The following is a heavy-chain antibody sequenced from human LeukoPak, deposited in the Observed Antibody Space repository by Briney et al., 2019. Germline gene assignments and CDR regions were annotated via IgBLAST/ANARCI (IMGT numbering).Heavy chain of an antibody. CDR2: ISSSSSYI. Sequence: GSLRLSCAASGFTFSSYSMNWVRQAPGKGLEWVSSISSSSSYIYYADSVKGRFTISRDNAKNSLYLQMNSLRAEDTAVYYCASLSPIVVVTATEVIKGLGAFDIWGQGTMVTVSS. CDR3: ASLSPIVVVTATEVIKGLGAFDI. D-gene: IGHD2-21*02. J-gene: IGHJ3*02. V-gene: IGHV3-21*01. CDR1: GFTFSSYS.